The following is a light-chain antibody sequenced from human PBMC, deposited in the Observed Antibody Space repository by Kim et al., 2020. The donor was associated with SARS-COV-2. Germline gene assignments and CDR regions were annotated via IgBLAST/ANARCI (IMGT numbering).Light chain of an antibody. V-gene: IGLV1-47*01. Sequence: GQWVTIACSGASSLIVVNSVYWFHHLQGTAPKLLIYGNSQRPSGVPDRFSASKSGTSASLAVCGLRSDDEADFYCAAWDDSLRAWVFGGGTQLTVL. CDR3: AAWDDSLRAWV. CDR2: GNS. CDR1: SSLIVVNS. J-gene: IGLJ3*02.